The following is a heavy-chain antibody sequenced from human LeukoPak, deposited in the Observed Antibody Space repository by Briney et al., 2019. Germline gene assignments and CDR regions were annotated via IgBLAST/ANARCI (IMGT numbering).Heavy chain of an antibody. D-gene: IGHD3-16*02. CDR2: IYHSGRT. J-gene: IGHJ4*02. V-gene: IGHV4-39*01. CDR1: GDTVNTRRYY. Sequence: SSETLSLTCPVSGDTVNTRRYYWGWIRQPPGKGLEWIGSIYHSGRTYYEPSLRSRVTISIDTSRNQFSLNLTSVTTADTALYFCARRDIVKGGFDYWGQGTLVTVSS. CDR3: ARRDIVKGGFDY.